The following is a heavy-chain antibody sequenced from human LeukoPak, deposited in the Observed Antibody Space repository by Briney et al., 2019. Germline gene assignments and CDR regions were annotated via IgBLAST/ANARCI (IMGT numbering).Heavy chain of an antibody. V-gene: IGHV1-69*13. Sequence: GASVKVSCKASGGTFSSYVISWVRQAPGQGLEWMGGIIPIFGTANYAQKFQGRVTITADESTSTAYMELSSLRSEDTAVCYCAHIYCSSSSCYSDFDYWGQGTLVTVSS. D-gene: IGHD2-2*01. CDR3: AHIYCSSSSCYSDFDY. CDR1: GGTFSSYV. CDR2: IIPIFGTA. J-gene: IGHJ4*02.